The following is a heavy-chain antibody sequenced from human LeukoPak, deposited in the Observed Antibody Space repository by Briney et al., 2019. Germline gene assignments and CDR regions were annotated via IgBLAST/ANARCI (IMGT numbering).Heavy chain of an antibody. D-gene: IGHD2-2*01. CDR1: GGSFSGYY. CDR3: ARNRGYCSSTSCYVYYYYYMDV. CDR2: INHSGST. Sequence: SETLSLTCAVYGGSFSGYYWSWIRQPPGKGLEWIGEINHSGSTNYNPSLKSRVTISVDTSKNQFSLKLSYVTAADTAVYYCARNRGYCSSTSCYVYYYYYMDVWGKGTTVTISS. J-gene: IGHJ6*03. V-gene: IGHV4-34*01.